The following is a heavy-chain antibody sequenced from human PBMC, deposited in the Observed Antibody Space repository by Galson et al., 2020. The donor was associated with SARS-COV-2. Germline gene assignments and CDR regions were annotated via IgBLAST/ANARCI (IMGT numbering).Heavy chain of an antibody. Sequence: NSGGSLRLSCAASGFTFSSYAMSWVRQAPGKWLEWVSSISSISSYLYYADSVKGRFTISRDNAKNSLYLQMNSLRAEDTAVYYCARAGTRITIFGVVPDAFDIWGQGTMVTVSS. V-gene: IGHV3-21*01. CDR2: ISSISSYL. J-gene: IGHJ3*02. CDR3: ARAGTRITIFGVVPDAFDI. CDR1: GFTFSSYA. D-gene: IGHD3-3*01.